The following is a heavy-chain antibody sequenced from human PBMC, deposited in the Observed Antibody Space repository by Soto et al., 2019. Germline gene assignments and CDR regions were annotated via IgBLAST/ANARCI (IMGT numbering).Heavy chain of an antibody. CDR1: GYTFTSYG. J-gene: IGHJ4*02. CDR2: ISAYNGNT. Sequence: GASVKVSCKASGYTFTSYGISWVRQAPGQGLEWMGWISAYNGNTNYAQKLQGRVTMTTDTSTSTAYMELRNLRSDDTAVYYCARSPTYYDILTGYGTFGYWGQGTLVRVSS. V-gene: IGHV1-18*01. CDR3: ARSPTYYDILTGYGTFGY. D-gene: IGHD3-9*01.